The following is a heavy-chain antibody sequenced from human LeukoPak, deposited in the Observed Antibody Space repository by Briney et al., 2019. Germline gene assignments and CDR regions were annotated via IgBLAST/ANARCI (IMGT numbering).Heavy chain of an antibody. D-gene: IGHD3-3*01. CDR2: INHSGST. CDR1: GGSFSGYY. CDR3: ARGGSPSADFWSGRNWFDP. J-gene: IGHJ5*02. Sequence: PSETLSLTCAVYGGSFSGYYWSWLRQPPGKGLKWIGEINHSGSTNYNPSLKSRVTISVDTSKNQFSLKLSSVTAADTAVYYCARGGSPSADFWSGRNWFDPWGQGTLVTVSS. V-gene: IGHV4-34*01.